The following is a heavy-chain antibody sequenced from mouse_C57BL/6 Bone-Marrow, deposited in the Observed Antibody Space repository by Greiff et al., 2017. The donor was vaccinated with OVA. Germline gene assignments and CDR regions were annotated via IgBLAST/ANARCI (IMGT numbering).Heavy chain of an antibody. CDR3: ARAYYSNFFFDY. CDR2: IDPSDSYT. Sequence: QVHVKQPGAELVRPGTSVKLSCKASGYTFTSYWMHWVKQRPGQGLEWIRVIDPSDSYTNYNQKFKGKATLTVDTSSSTAYMQLSSLTSEDSAVYYCARAYYSNFFFDYWGQGTTLTVSS. CDR1: GYTFTSYW. J-gene: IGHJ2*01. D-gene: IGHD2-5*01. V-gene: IGHV1-59*01.